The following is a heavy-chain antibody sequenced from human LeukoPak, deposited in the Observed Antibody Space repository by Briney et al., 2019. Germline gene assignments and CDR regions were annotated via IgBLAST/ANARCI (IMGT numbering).Heavy chain of an antibody. CDR3: ARQAVMAGPNWFDP. D-gene: IGHD6-19*01. CDR2: ISSSGSTI. CDR1: GFTFSNYE. Sequence: GGSLRLSCAASGFTFSNYEMNWVRQAPGKGLEWVSYISSSGSTIYYADSVKGRFTISRDNAKNSLYLQMNSLRAEDTAVYYCARQAVMAGPNWFDPWGQGTLVTVSS. V-gene: IGHV3-48*03. J-gene: IGHJ5*02.